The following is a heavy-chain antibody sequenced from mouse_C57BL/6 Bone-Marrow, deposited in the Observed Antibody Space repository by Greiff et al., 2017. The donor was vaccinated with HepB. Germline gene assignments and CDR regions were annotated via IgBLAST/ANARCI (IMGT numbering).Heavy chain of an antibody. V-gene: IGHV5-4*01. J-gene: IGHJ3*01. Sequence: EVKLMESGGGLVKPGGSLKLSCAASGFTFSSYAMSWVRQTPERRLEWVATISDGGSYTYYPDNVKGRFTISRDNAKNNLYLQMSHLKSEDTAMYYCARDYYGPWFAYWGQGTRSLSLQ. CDR2: ISDGGSYT. CDR3: ARDYYGPWFAY. CDR1: GFTFSSYA. D-gene: IGHD2-1*01.